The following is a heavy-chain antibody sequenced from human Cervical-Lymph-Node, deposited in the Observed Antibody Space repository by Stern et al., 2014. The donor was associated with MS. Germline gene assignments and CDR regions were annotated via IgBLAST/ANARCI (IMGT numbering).Heavy chain of an antibody. Sequence: VQLLESGPGLVKPSETLSLTCTVSGGSISSSSYYWVWIRQPPGNGLESIGRFYYRGRTYYTPSLKSRVTLSVDTSKTQSSLKLSSVTAADTAVYYCARRVVTKNFDYWGQGTLVTVSS. CDR1: GGSISSSSYY. CDR2: FYYRGRT. V-gene: IGHV4-39*01. D-gene: IGHD2-21*02. CDR3: ARRVVTKNFDY. J-gene: IGHJ4*02.